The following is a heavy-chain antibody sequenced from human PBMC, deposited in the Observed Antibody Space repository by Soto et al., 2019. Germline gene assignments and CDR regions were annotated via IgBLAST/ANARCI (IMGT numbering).Heavy chain of an antibody. J-gene: IGHJ4*02. V-gene: IGHV3-7*01. D-gene: IGHD3-16*02. CDR3: ARDRGSYRRYYFDY. CDR2: IKQDGSEK. CDR1: GFTFSSYW. Sequence: VQLVESGGGLVQPGGSLRLSCAASGFTFSSYWMSWVRQAPGKGLEWVANIKQDGSEKYYVDSVKGRFTISRDNAKNSLYRQMNSLRAEDTAVYYCARDRGSYRRYYFDYWGQGTLVTVSS.